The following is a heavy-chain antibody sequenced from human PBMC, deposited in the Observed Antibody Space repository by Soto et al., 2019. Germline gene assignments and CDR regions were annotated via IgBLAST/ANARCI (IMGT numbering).Heavy chain of an antibody. D-gene: IGHD6-19*01. CDR2: IRHTTSAT. Sequence: GQLVESGGDFVQPGESLRLSCVASQFPFDVYSMHWVRQAPGKGLEWVSYIRHTTSATFYADAVKGRFTISRDNRKNSLFLQMNSLRADDTGVYFCARDRGSSGMFELDVWGPGTLVTVSS. CDR1: QFPFDVYS. CDR3: ARDRGSSGMFELDV. V-gene: IGHV3-48*01. J-gene: IGHJ3*01.